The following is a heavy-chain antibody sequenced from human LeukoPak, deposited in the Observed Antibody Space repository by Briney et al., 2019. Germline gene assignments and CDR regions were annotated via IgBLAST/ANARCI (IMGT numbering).Heavy chain of an antibody. CDR3: ARGLRAVTHYIDY. Sequence: GGSLRLSCAASGFTFSSYSMNWVRQAPGKGLEWVSSISSSTSTIYYADSVKGRFTISRDNAKNSLYLQMNSLRAEDTAVYYCARGLRAVTHYIDYWGQGTLVTVSS. V-gene: IGHV3-21*04. CDR1: GFTFSSYS. CDR2: ISSSTSTI. J-gene: IGHJ4*02. D-gene: IGHD4-17*01.